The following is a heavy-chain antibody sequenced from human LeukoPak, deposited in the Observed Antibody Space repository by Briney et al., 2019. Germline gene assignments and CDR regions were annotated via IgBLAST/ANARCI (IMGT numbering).Heavy chain of an antibody. CDR3: ARVLCSGGGCYYYYYGMDV. CDR2: IIPILGIA. Sequence: ASVKVSCKASGGTFSSYAISWVRQAPGQGLEWMGRIIPILGIANYAQKFQGRVTITADKSTSTAYMELSSLRSEDTAVYYCARVLCSGGGCYYYYYGMDVWGQGTTVTVSS. D-gene: IGHD2-15*01. V-gene: IGHV1-69*04. CDR1: GGTFSSYA. J-gene: IGHJ6*02.